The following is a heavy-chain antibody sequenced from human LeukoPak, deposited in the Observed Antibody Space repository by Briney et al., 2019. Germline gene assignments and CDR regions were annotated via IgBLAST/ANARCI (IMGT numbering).Heavy chain of an antibody. CDR3: AREKALMDHYDFSGYDWEY. Sequence: SETLSLTCTVSGGSISSYYWSWIRQPPGKGLEWIGYIYYSGSTNYNPSLKSRVTISVDTSKNRFSLKLSSVTAADTAVYYCAREKALMDHYDFSGYDWEYWGQGSLVIVSS. CDR1: GGSISSYY. J-gene: IGHJ4*02. CDR2: IYYSGST. V-gene: IGHV4-59*12. D-gene: IGHD3-22*01.